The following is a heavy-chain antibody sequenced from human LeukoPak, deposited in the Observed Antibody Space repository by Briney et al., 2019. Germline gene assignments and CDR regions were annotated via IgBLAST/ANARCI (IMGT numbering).Heavy chain of an antibody. J-gene: IGHJ4*02. D-gene: IGHD3-22*01. V-gene: IGHV4-4*02. CDR1: GDSISSTYW. Sequence: SETLSLTCAVSGDSISSTYWWSWVRQPPGKGLEWIGEIYHSGSTNYKPSLKSRVTISLDKSKNQISLKLSSVTAADTAVYYCARGSQYSSGRLTRFDYWGQGILVTVSS. CDR2: IYHSGST. CDR3: ARGSQYSSGRLTRFDY.